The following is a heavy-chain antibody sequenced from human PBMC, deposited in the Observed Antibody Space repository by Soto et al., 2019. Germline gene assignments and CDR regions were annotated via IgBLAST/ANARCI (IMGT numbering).Heavy chain of an antibody. Sequence: SETLSLTCAVSGGSISSSNWWSWVRQPPGKGLEWIGEIYHSGSTNYNPSLKSRVTISVDKSKNQFSLKLSSVTAADTAVYYCARGERLQKLRFLEWPGNHYGMDVWGQGTTVTVSS. D-gene: IGHD3-3*01. CDR2: IYHSGST. CDR3: ARGERLQKLRFLEWPGNHYGMDV. J-gene: IGHJ6*02. V-gene: IGHV4-4*02. CDR1: GGSISSSNW.